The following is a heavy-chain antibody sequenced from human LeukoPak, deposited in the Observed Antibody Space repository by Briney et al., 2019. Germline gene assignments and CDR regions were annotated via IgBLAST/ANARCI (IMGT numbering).Heavy chain of an antibody. J-gene: IGHJ4*02. CDR1: GGSISSSSYY. V-gene: IGHV4-39*01. CDR3: ASYSSGYYRVDY. CDR2: IYYSGST. Sequence: SETLSLTCTVSGGSISSSSYYWGWIRQPPGKGLEWIGSIYYSGSTYYNPSLKSRVTTSVDTSKNQFSLKLSSVTAADTAVYYCASYSSGYYRVDYWGQGTLVTVSS. D-gene: IGHD3-22*01.